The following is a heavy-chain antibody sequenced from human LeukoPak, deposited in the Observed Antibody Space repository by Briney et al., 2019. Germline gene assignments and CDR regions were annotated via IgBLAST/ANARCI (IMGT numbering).Heavy chain of an antibody. CDR1: GFSVSGNY. CDR3: VRDRGAYYYETGY. CDR2: IYTGGST. D-gene: IGHD3-22*01. Sequence: GGSLRLSCAASGFSVSGNYMNWDRQAPGKGLEWVSVIYTGGSTYYAESVKGRFTISRDSSKNTLYLQMNSLRAEDTAVYYCVRDRGAYYYETGYWGQGTLVTVSS. J-gene: IGHJ4*02. V-gene: IGHV3-66*01.